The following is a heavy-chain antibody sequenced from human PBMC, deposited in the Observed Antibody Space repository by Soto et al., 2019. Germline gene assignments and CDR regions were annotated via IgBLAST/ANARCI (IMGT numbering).Heavy chain of an antibody. J-gene: IGHJ4*02. CDR3: SWSLNY. CDR1: GFPFSSSW. D-gene: IGHD1-26*01. CDR2: INQDGSQA. V-gene: IGHV3-7*01. Sequence: SLRLSCVASGFPFSSSWMDWVRQAPGKGLEWVANINQDGSQAYYVDSVKGRFTVSRDNAENSVYLQMNSLRVEDTAVYFCSWSLNYWGQGTPVTVS.